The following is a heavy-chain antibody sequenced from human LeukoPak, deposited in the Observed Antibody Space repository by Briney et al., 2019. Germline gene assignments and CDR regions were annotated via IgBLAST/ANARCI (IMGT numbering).Heavy chain of an antibody. CDR2: IKQDGSEK. V-gene: IGHV3-7*01. Sequence: GGSLRLSCAASGFTFSSYWMSWVRQAPGKGLEWVANIKQDGSEKYYMDSVKGRFTISRDNAKNSLYLQMNSLRAEDTAVYYCASDSNHYYYDSSGLDYWGQGTLVTVSS. J-gene: IGHJ4*02. CDR3: ASDSNHYYYDSSGLDY. CDR1: GFTFSSYW. D-gene: IGHD3-22*01.